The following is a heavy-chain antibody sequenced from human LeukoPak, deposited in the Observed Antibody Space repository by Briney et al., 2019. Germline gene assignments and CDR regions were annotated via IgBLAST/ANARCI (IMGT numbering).Heavy chain of an antibody. CDR3: ARGENCSGGSCSKSIDY. D-gene: IGHD2-15*01. J-gene: IGHJ4*02. Sequence: GGSLRLSCAASGFTFSSYEMNWVRQAPGKGLEWVSYISSSGSTIYYADSVKGRFTISRDNAKNSLYLQMNSLRAGDTAVYYCARGENCSGGSCSKSIDYWGQGTLVTVSS. CDR2: ISSSGSTI. V-gene: IGHV3-48*03. CDR1: GFTFSSYE.